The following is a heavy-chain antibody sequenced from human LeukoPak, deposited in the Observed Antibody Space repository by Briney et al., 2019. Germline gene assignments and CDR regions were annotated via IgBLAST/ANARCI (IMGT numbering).Heavy chain of an antibody. D-gene: IGHD3-22*01. CDR3: TTDRGYYYDNSGYLY. J-gene: IGHJ4*02. CDR1: GFTFSNAW. CDR2: IKSKIDGGTT. Sequence: PGGSLRLSCAASGFTFSNAWMSWVRQAPGKGLEWVGRIKSKIDGGTTDHAAPVKGRFTISRDDSKNTLYLQMKSLKTEDTAVYYCTTDRGYYYDNSGYLYWGQGTLVTVSS. V-gene: IGHV3-15*01.